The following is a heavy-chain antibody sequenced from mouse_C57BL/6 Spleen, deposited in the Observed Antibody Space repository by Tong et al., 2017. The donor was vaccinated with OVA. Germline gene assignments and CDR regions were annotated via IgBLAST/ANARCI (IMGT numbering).Heavy chain of an antibody. V-gene: IGHV5-2*01. Sequence: EVQLQESGGGLVKPGGSLKLSCAASGFTFSSYAMSWVRKTPEKRLELVAAINSDGGSTYYPDTMERRFIISRDNTKKTLYLQMSSLRSEDTALYYCARAGRNSAMDYWGQGTSVTVSS. CDR1: GFTFSSYA. CDR2: INSDGGST. J-gene: IGHJ4*01. D-gene: IGHD2-1*01. CDR3: ARAGRNSAMDY.